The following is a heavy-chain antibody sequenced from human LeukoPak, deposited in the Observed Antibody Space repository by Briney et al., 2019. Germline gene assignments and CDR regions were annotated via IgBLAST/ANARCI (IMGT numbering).Heavy chain of an antibody. J-gene: IGHJ4*02. V-gene: IGHV3-21*01. CDR1: GFTFSSYS. CDR2: ISSSSSYI. Sequence: PGGSLSLSYAASGFTFSSYSMNWVRQAPGKGLEWVSSISSSSSYIYYADSVKGRFTISRDNAKNSLYLQMNSLRAEDTAVYYCARDIAGYYDSSGYYPLDYWGQGTLVTVSS. CDR3: ARDIAGYYDSSGYYPLDY. D-gene: IGHD3-22*01.